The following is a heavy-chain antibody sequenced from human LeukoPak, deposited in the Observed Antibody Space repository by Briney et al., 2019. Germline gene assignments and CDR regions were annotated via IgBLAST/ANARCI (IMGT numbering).Heavy chain of an antibody. Sequence: GGSLRLSCAASGFTFSRYSMNWVRQAPGKGLEWVSSISTSSSYIYYADSVKGRFTISRDNAKNSLYLQMNSLRAEDTAVYYCARSSGWYHRGPDYYSYYMDAWGKGTTVTVS. CDR1: GFTFSRYS. D-gene: IGHD6-19*01. CDR2: ISTSSSYI. V-gene: IGHV3-21*01. CDR3: ARSSGWYHRGPDYYSYYMDA. J-gene: IGHJ6*03.